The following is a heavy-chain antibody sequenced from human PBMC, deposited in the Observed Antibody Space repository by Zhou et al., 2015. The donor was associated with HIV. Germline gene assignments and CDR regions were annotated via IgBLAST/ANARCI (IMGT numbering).Heavy chain of an antibody. CDR2: TYNGYT. CDR3: ARDLGSGLGGY. D-gene: IGHD6-19*01. V-gene: IGHV1-18*01. CDR1: GYTLGNYG. J-gene: IGHJ4*02. Sequence: QVQLVQSATEVKKSGASVKVSCKASGYTLGNYGVSWVRQAPGKGLEWMGWTYNGYTKYAPKFQDRVTMTTDTSTSTAYMEMRSLTSDDTAVYYCARDLGSGLGGYWGQGTLVTGLL.